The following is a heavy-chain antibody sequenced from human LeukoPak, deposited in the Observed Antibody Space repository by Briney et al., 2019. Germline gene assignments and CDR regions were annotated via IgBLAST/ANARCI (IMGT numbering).Heavy chain of an antibody. V-gene: IGHV1-18*01. CDR3: ARDDWGLVGAATFDY. D-gene: IGHD1-26*01. Sequence: GASVTLSCKASGSTFTSYGISWVRQAPGQGLELMGWISAYNGNTNYAQKLQGRVTMTTDTSTSTAYMELRSLRSDDTAVYYCARDDWGLVGAATFDYWRQGTLVTVSS. CDR2: ISAYNGNT. CDR1: GSTFTSYG. J-gene: IGHJ4*02.